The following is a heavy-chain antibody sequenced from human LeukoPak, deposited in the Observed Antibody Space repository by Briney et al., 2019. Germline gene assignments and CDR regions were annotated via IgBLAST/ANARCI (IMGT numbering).Heavy chain of an antibody. CDR3: ARVAAGTTFMDNWIDP. J-gene: IGHJ5*02. CDR2: LIPMFGTT. D-gene: IGHD1-7*01. CDR1: GGTFRYYA. V-gene: IGHV1-69*13. Sequence: SVKVSCKTSGGTFRYYAIGWVRQAPGHGLEWMGGLIPMFGTTNYAQQFQGRVTITADESTTTSYMELSRLRFEDTAVYFCARVAAGTTFMDNWIDPWGQGTLVTVSS.